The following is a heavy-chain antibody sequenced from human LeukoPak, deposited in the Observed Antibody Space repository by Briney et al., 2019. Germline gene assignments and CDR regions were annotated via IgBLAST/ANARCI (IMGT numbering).Heavy chain of an antibody. J-gene: IGHJ6*03. Sequence: GESLKISCKASGYTFTGYYMHWVRQAPGQGLEWMGWINPNSGGTNYAQKFQGRVTMTRDTSISTAYMELSRLRSDDTAVYYCARSRLDSGLDYYYYMDVWGKGTTVTVSS. D-gene: IGHD3/OR15-3a*01. V-gene: IGHV1-2*02. CDR1: GYTFTGYY. CDR3: ARSRLDSGLDYYYYMDV. CDR2: INPNSGGT.